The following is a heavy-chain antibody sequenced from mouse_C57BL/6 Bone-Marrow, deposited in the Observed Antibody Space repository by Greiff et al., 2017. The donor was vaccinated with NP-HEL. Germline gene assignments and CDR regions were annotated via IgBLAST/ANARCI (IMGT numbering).Heavy chain of an antibody. J-gene: IGHJ3*01. V-gene: IGHV1-81*01. CDR1: GYTFTSYG. CDR3: ARWDYGYDGAWFAY. D-gene: IGHD2-2*01. Sequence: QVTLKESGAELARPGASVKLSCKASGYTFTSYGISWVKQRTGQGLEWIGEIYPRSGNTYYNEKFKGKATLTADKSSSTAYMELRSLTSEDSAVYFCARWDYGYDGAWFAYWGQGTLVTVSA. CDR2: IYPRSGNT.